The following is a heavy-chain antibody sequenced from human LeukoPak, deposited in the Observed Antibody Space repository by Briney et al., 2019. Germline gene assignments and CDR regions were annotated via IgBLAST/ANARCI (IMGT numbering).Heavy chain of an antibody. CDR3: ARDWGIVVPGRLFDY. J-gene: IGHJ4*02. D-gene: IGHD6-19*01. V-gene: IGHV3-21*01. Sequence: GGSLRLSCAASGFDFSTFSMNWVRQAPGKGLEWVSSISSTSSYIYYADSVKGRFTISRDNAKNSLYLQMNSPRAEDTAVYYCARDWGIVVPGRLFDYWGQGTLVTVSS. CDR1: GFDFSTFS. CDR2: ISSTSSYI.